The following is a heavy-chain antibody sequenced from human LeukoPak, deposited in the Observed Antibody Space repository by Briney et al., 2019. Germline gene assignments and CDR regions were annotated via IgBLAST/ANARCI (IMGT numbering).Heavy chain of an antibody. J-gene: IGHJ4*02. CDR2: IYSSGST. V-gene: IGHV4-59*08. D-gene: IGHD6-6*01. CDR3: ARHVGLGRSSSRLGY. Sequence: PSETLSLTCTVSVGSISSYYWSLIRPPPGKGLEWIGYIYSSGSTNYNPSFKSRVYMSVDTSNNQFSLKLTSVTAPDTAVYYCARHVGLGRSSSRLGYWGQGTLVTVSS. CDR1: VGSISSYY.